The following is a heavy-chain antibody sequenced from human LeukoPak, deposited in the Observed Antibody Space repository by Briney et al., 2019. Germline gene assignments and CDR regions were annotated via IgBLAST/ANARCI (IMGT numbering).Heavy chain of an antibody. CDR2: ISGSGGST. Sequence: PGGSLRLSCAASGFTFSSYGMSWVRQAPGKGLEWVSAISGSGGSTYYADSVKGRFTISRDNSKNTLYLQMNSLRAEDTAVYYCAKAVFRYGSGSLPNKPDYWGQGTLVTVSS. CDR3: AKAVFRYGSGSLPNKPDY. V-gene: IGHV3-23*01. CDR1: GFTFSSYG. J-gene: IGHJ4*02. D-gene: IGHD3-10*01.